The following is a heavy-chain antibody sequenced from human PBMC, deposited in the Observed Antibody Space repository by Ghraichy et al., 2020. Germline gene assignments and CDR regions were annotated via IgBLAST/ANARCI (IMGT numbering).Heavy chain of an antibody. V-gene: IGHV1-46*01. CDR3: ARDQGGWPFDY. J-gene: IGHJ4*02. CDR1: GYTFTSYY. CDR2: INPSGGST. Sequence: ASVKVSCKASGYTFTSYYMHWVRQAPGQGLEWMGIINPSGGSTTYAQKFQGRVTMTRDTSTSTVYMEVSSLGSEDTAVYYCARDQGGWPFDYWGQGTLVTVSS. D-gene: IGHD1-26*01.